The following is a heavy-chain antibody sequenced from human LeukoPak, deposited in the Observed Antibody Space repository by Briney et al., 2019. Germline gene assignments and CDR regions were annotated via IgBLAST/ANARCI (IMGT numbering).Heavy chain of an antibody. Sequence: SETLSLTCTVSGGSISSSSYYWGWIRQPPGKGLEWIGSIYYSGSTYYNPSLKSRVTISVDTSKNQFSLKLSSVTAADTAVYYCARQGWFGDPSTPDYWGQGTLVTVSS. CDR1: GGSISSSSYY. D-gene: IGHD3-10*01. CDR3: ARQGWFGDPSTPDY. J-gene: IGHJ4*02. CDR2: IYYSGST. V-gene: IGHV4-39*07.